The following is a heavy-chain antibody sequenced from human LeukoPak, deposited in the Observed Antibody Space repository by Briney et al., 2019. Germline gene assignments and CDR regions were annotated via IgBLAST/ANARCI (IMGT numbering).Heavy chain of an antibody. CDR2: IRSKANSYAT. CDR3: TSVGGSHYDFDY. J-gene: IGHJ4*02. CDR1: GFTFSGSA. Sequence: GGSLRLSCAASGFTFSGSAMHWVRQASGKGLEWVGRIRSKANSYATAYAASVKGRFTISRDDSKNTAYLQMNSLKTEDTAVYYCTSVGGSHYDFDYWGQGTLVTVSS. D-gene: IGHD1-26*01. V-gene: IGHV3-73*01.